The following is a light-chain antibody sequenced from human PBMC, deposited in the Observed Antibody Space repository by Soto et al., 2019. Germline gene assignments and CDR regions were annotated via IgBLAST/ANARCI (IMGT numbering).Light chain of an antibody. CDR2: EVS. CDR1: SRDVGAYDD. CDR3: RSYTSSSTRV. Sequence: QSALRQPASVSRAPGQSITISRTGTSRDVGAYDDVSWYQQHPDKDPTIMIYEVSNRPSAVSNRFSGSKSVTTATLTISGLQAEDEADYYCRSYTSSSTRVFGSGTKVTV. V-gene: IGLV2-14*03. J-gene: IGLJ1*01.